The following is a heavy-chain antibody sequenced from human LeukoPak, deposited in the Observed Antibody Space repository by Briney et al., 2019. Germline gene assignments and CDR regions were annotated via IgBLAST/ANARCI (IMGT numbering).Heavy chain of an antibody. V-gene: IGHV3-20*04. CDR2: INWNGGST. Sequence: GGSLRLSCAASGCTFDDYGMSWVRQAPGKGLEWVSGINWNGGSTGYADSVKGRFTISRDNAKNSLYLQMNSLRAEDTALYYCASLGQQEPPHWGQGTLVTVSS. CDR1: GCTFDDYG. D-gene: IGHD6-13*01. J-gene: IGHJ4*02. CDR3: ASLGQQEPPH.